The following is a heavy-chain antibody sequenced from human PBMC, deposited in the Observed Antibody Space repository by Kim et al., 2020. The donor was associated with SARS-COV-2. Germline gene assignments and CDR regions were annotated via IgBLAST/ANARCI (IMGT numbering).Heavy chain of an antibody. CDR3: ARHGPGQLYYFDY. Sequence: SETLSLTCTVSGGSISSSSYYWGWIRQPPGKGLEWIGSIYYSGSTYYNPSLKSRVTISVDTSKNQFSLKLSSVTAADTAVYYCARHGPGQLYYFDYWGQGTLVTVSS. V-gene: IGHV4-39*01. CDR1: GGSISSSSYY. J-gene: IGHJ4*02. D-gene: IGHD6-6*01. CDR2: IYYSGST.